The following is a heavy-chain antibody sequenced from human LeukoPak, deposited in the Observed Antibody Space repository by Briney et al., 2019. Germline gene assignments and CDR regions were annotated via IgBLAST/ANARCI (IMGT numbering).Heavy chain of an antibody. CDR3: ARAPYSSTWYLEYFDF. CDR2: IYYSGTT. D-gene: IGHD6-13*01. CDR1: GGSMSSYY. V-gene: IGHV4-59*01. J-gene: IGHJ4*02. Sequence: SETLSLTCTVSGGSMSSYYWTWIWQPPGKGLEWVGYIYYSGTTKYNPSLKSRVTISLDTSKNQFSLELSSVTAADTAVYYCARAPYSSTWYLEYFDFWGEGTLVTVSS.